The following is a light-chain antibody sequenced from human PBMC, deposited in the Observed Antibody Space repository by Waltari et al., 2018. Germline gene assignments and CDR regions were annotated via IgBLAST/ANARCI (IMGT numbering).Light chain of an antibody. V-gene: IGKV1-39*01. CDR3: QQSFNVPT. Sequence: DIQMTQYPSSLSASVGDRVTITCRASQSVSHYLSWYQQKPGRAPVLLIYAASSLQSWVPSRFSGSGSGTDFTLTISSLQPDDFASYFCQQSFNVPTFGPGTRVEVK. J-gene: IGKJ1*01. CDR2: AAS. CDR1: QSVSHY.